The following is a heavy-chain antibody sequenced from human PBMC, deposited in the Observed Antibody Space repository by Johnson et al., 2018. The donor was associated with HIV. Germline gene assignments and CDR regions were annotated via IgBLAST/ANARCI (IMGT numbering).Heavy chain of an antibody. D-gene: IGHD6-19*01. CDR1: GFTVSSNY. J-gene: IGHJ3*02. Sequence: VQLVESGGGLIQPGGSLRLSCAASGFTVSSNYMSWVRQAPGKGLEWVSVIYSGGSTYYADSVKGRFTISRDNSNNTLDLQMNSLRAEDTAVYYCVSSAQWSGWPPGAFDIWGQGTMVTVSS. V-gene: IGHV3-53*01. CDR2: IYSGGST. CDR3: VSSAQWSGWPPGAFDI.